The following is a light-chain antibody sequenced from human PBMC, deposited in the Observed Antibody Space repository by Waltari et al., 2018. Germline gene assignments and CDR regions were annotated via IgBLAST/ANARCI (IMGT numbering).Light chain of an antibody. V-gene: IGLV3-1*01. CDR3: QAWDSSTARVV. CDR2: QDT. Sequence: SYELTQPPSVPVSPGQTASITCSGAKLGDKYACWYQQKPGQSPLLVIYQDTKRPSGIPERFSGSNSGNTATLTISGTQAMDESDYYCQAWDSSTARVVFGGGTKLTVL. J-gene: IGLJ2*01. CDR1: KLGDKY.